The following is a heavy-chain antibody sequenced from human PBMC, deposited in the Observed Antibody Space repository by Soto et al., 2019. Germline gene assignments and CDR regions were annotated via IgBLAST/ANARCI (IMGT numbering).Heavy chain of an antibody. J-gene: IGHJ4*02. CDR2: IYYSGST. CDR1: GGSISSSSYY. D-gene: IGHD6-13*01. CDR3: AREEAAAGFDY. V-gene: IGHV4-39*02. Sequence: QLQLQESGPGLVKPSETLSLTCTVSGGSISSSSYYWGWIRQPPGKGLEWIGSIYYSGSTYYNPSLKSRVTISVDTSKNQFSLKLSSVTAADTAVYYCAREEAAAGFDYWGKGTLVTVSS.